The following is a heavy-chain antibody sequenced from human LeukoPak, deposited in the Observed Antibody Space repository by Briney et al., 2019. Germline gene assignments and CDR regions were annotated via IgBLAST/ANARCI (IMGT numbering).Heavy chain of an antibody. J-gene: IGHJ4*02. CDR2: ISGTSTYR. D-gene: IGHD2-2*02. Sequence: PGGSLRLSCAASGFPFGDVYMSWIRQAPGKGLEWVSYISGTSTYRNYADSVRGRFTISRDNAKNTVYLQMNSLRAEDTAVYYCARGPIPATAIPENWGQGTLVTVSS. V-gene: IGHV3-11*06. CDR3: ARGPIPATAIPEN. CDR1: GFPFGDVY.